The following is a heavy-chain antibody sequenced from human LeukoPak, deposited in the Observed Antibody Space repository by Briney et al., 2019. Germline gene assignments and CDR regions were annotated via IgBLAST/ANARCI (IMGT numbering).Heavy chain of an antibody. J-gene: IGHJ4*02. D-gene: IGHD3-3*01. CDR1: GFTFSSYW. CDR3: AKLSGDFWSGYPRNFDY. Sequence: GGSLRLSCAASGFTFSSYWMSWVRQAPGKGLEWVANIRQDGSEKYYVDSVKGRFTISRDNSKNTLYLQMNSLRAEDTAVYYCAKLSGDFWSGYPRNFDYWGQGTLVTVSS. CDR2: IRQDGSEK. V-gene: IGHV3-7*03.